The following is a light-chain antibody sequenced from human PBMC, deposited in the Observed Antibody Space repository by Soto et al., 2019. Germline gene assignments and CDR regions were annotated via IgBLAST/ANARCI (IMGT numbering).Light chain of an antibody. V-gene: IGKV3-11*01. CDR2: DAS. CDR3: QQRSSGIT. CDR1: QSVGDY. Sequence: EIVLTQSPATLSLSPGEGATLSCRASQSVGDYLVWYRQKPGQAPGLLIYDASNRATGIPARFSGSGSGTDFSLTISSLEPEDFAVYYCQQRSSGITFGQGTRLEIK. J-gene: IGKJ5*01.